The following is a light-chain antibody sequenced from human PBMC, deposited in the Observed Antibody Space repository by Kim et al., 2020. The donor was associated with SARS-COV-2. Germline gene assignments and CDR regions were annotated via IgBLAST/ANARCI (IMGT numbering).Light chain of an antibody. J-gene: IGKJ2*01. CDR1: QSVSSNS. Sequence: SPGERVPLSCRASQSVSSNSLAWYQQKPGQAPRLLFYAASTRATGIPDRFSGSGSGTDFTLSISRLEPEDSAVYYCQQSGGSPKYTFGQGTKLEI. CDR3: QQSGGSPKYT. CDR2: AAS. V-gene: IGKV3-20*01.